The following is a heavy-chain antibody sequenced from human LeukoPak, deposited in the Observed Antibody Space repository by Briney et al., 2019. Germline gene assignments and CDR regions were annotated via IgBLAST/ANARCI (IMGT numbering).Heavy chain of an antibody. Sequence: ASVKVSCKASGYSFTDYYIHWVRQAPGQGLEWMGGIIPIFGTANYAQKFQGRVTITADESTSTAYMELSSLRSEDTAVYYCARAYYGSGIDYWGQGTLVTVSS. CDR1: GYSFTDYY. J-gene: IGHJ4*02. CDR3: ARAYYGSGIDY. CDR2: IIPIFGTA. V-gene: IGHV1-69*13. D-gene: IGHD3-10*01.